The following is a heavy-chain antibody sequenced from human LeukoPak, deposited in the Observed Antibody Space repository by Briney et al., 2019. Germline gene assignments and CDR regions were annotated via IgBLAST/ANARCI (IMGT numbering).Heavy chain of an antibody. CDR1: GFSSNNYW. D-gene: IGHD5-24*01. CDR2: IHSDGRVT. CDR3: ARAQDTYNSLYFDY. Sequence: GGSLSLSCAGSGFSSNNYWMHWVRQAPGKGLVWVSRIHSDGRVTTYADSVKGRFTISKDSARNTLYLEMNTLRVEDTAVYYCARAQDTYNSLYFDYWGQGALVTVPS. V-gene: IGHV3-74*01. J-gene: IGHJ4*02.